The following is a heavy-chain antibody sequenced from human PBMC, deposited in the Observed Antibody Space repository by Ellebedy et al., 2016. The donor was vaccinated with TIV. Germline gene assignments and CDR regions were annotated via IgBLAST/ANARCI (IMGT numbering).Heavy chain of an antibody. Sequence: SLKISCAASGFIFNDYSMHWVRQAPGKGLEWVSGITWNSGNMDYADSVKGRFTISRENAKNSLYLQMSSLRPEDTAFYYCAKDMGRFLEWDDNYFDSWGQGTLVTVSS. CDR1: GFIFNDYS. CDR2: ITWNSGNM. V-gene: IGHV3-9*01. CDR3: AKDMGRFLEWDDNYFDS. D-gene: IGHD3-3*01. J-gene: IGHJ4*02.